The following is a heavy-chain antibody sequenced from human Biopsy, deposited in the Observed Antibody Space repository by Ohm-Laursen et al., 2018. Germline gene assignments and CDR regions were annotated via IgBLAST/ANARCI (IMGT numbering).Heavy chain of an antibody. Sequence: SLRLSCAASGFTFDDYAMHWVRQAPGKGLEWVLGISWNSGSIGYADSVKGRFTISRDNAKNSLYLQMDSLRAEDTAVYYCARSRGSSGIATIYYYGMDVWGQGTTVTVSS. CDR3: ARSRGSSGIATIYYYGMDV. CDR1: GFTFDDYA. D-gene: IGHD3-10*01. J-gene: IGHJ6*02. V-gene: IGHV3-9*01. CDR2: ISWNSGSI.